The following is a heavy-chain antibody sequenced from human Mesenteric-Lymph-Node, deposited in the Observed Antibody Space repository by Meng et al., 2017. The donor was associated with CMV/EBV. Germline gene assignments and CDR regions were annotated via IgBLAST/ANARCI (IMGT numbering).Heavy chain of an antibody. J-gene: IGHJ5*02. CDR1: GYTFTGYY. CDR3: ASALLGYCSSTSCFWFDP. D-gene: IGHD2-2*01. V-gene: IGHV1-2*02. Sequence: ALVKVSCKASGYTFTGYYMHWVRQAPGQGLEWMGWINPNSGGTNYAQKFQGRVTMTRDTSISTAYMELSRLRSDDTAVYYCASALLGYCSSTSCFWFDPWGQGTLVTVSS. CDR2: INPNSGGT.